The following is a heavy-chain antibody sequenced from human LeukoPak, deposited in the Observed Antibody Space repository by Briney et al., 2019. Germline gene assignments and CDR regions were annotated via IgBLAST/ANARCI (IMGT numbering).Heavy chain of an antibody. Sequence: PGGSLRLSCAASGFTFSGYWMSWVRQAPGKGLECVANIKQDGSETYYVDSVKGRFTISRDNAKNSLYLQTHSLRAEDTAVYYCASSTVAHYWGQGTLVTVSS. D-gene: IGHD4-23*01. CDR1: GFTFSGYW. V-gene: IGHV3-7*01. J-gene: IGHJ4*02. CDR3: ASSTVAHY. CDR2: IKQDGSET.